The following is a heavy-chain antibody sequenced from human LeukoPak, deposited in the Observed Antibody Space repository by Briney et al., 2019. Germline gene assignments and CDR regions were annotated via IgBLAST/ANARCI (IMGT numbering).Heavy chain of an antibody. D-gene: IGHD2-2*03. V-gene: IGHV1-2*02. J-gene: IGHJ3*02. CDR2: INPNSGGT. CDR3: ARDSVGYCSSTSCYYDAFDI. CDR1: GYTFTGYY. Sequence: ASVKVSCKASGYTFTGYYMHWVRQAPGQGLEWMGWINPNSGGTNYAQKFQGRVTMTRDTFISTAYMELSRLRSDDTAVYYCARDSVGYCSSTSCYYDAFDIWGQGTMVTVSS.